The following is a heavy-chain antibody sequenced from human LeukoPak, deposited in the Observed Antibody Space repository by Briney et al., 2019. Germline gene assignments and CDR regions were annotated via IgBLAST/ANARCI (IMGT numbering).Heavy chain of an antibody. V-gene: IGHV3-30*02. Sequence: PGGSLTLSCAASGFTFRNFGMHWVRQAPGKGLEWVAFIRFDGRDEYYVDSLKGRFTISRDNSKNTVYLQMNGLTSEDTALYYCAKDKSQVGVDSASTLVDHWGQGTLAIVSS. CDR2: IRFDGRDE. CDR3: AKDKSQVGVDSASTLVDH. J-gene: IGHJ4*02. CDR1: GFTFRNFG. D-gene: IGHD2-8*02.